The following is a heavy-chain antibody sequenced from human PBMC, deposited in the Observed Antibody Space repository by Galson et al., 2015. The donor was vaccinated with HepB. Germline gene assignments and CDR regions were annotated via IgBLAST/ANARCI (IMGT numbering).Heavy chain of an antibody. CDR3: ATKGPYYDFWSGYYPNYYYYYYMDV. V-gene: IGHV1-24*01. D-gene: IGHD3-3*01. CDR2: FDPEDGET. CDR1: GYTLTELS. J-gene: IGHJ6*03. Sequence: SVKVSCKVSGYTLTELSMHWVRQAPGKGLEWMGGFDPEDGETIYAQKFQGRVTMTEDTSTDTAYMELSSLRSEDTAVYYCATKGPYYDFWSGYYPNYYYYYYMDVWGKGTTVTVSS.